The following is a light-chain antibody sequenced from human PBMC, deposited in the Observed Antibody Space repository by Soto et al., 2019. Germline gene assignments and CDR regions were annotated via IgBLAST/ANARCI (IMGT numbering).Light chain of an antibody. CDR2: GSS. V-gene: IGKV3-20*01. J-gene: IGKJ1*01. Sequence: EIVMTQSPATLSVSPGERATLSCRASQRVSRNLAWYQQKPGQAPRLLIYGSSIRGAGIPDRFSGSGSGTDFTLTISRLDPEDFEVYFCQQYGSSPRTLGQGTKVDIK. CDR3: QQYGSSPRT. CDR1: QRVSRN.